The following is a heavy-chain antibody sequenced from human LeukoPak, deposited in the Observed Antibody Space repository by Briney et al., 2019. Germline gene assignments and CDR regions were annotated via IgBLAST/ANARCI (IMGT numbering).Heavy chain of an antibody. CDR3: ARWDGGGRRFKK. Sequence: SETLSLTCTVSGGSISSYYWSWIRQPPGKGLEWIGYIYYTGSTNYNPSLKSRLTISVDTSKNQFSLRLNSVTAADTAVYYCARWDGGGRRFKKWGQGILVTVSS. CDR2: IYYTGST. V-gene: IGHV4-59*08. D-gene: IGHD2-15*01. J-gene: IGHJ4*02. CDR1: GGSISSYY.